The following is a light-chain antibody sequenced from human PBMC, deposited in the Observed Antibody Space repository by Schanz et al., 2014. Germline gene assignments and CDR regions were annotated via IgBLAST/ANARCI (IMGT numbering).Light chain of an antibody. Sequence: EIVMTQSPGTLSVSPGERVTLSCRASQSVSSNLAWYQKKPGQAPRLLIYDTSKRATGIPARFSGSGSGTDFTLTISSLEPEDFAVYYCQQYDSPPLTFGPGTNVEI. CDR1: QSVSSN. V-gene: IGKV3D-15*01. CDR3: QQYDSPPLT. J-gene: IGKJ3*01. CDR2: DTS.